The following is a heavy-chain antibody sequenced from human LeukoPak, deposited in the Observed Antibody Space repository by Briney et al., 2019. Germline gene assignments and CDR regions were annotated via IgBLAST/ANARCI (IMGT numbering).Heavy chain of an antibody. CDR2: ISWDGGST. V-gene: IGHV3-43*01. CDR1: GFTFDDYT. D-gene: IGHD1-26*01. Sequence: PGGSLRLSCAASGFTFDDYTMHWVRQAPGKGLEWVSLISWDGGSTYYADSVKGRFTISRDNSKNSLYLQMNSLRTEDTALYYCAKDRGSGGATGYSFDYWGQGALVTVSS. CDR3: AKDRGSGGATGYSFDY. J-gene: IGHJ4*02.